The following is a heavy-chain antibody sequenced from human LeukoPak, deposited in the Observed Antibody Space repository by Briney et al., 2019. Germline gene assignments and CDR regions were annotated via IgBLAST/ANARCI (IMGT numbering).Heavy chain of an antibody. Sequence: GGSLRLSCAVTGFNLRTYWIHWVRHSPGRGLEWVARINGEGSRISYADYVRGRFTISRDNAKNTAYLQMNSLRAEDTALYYCARDPGYYHYGMDVWGQGTTVVVSS. V-gene: IGHV3-74*01. CDR3: ARDPGYYHYGMDV. CDR2: INGEGSRI. CDR1: GFNLRTYW. J-gene: IGHJ6*02.